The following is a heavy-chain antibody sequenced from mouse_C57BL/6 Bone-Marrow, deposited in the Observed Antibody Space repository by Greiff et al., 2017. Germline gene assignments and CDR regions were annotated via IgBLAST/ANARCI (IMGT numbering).Heavy chain of an antibody. J-gene: IGHJ4*01. D-gene: IGHD1-1*01. CDR1: GYTFTSYW. V-gene: IGHV1-7*01. CDR3: TRLRRFNSMDY. CDR2: IYPGSGYT. Sequence: QVQLQQSGAELAKPGASVKLSCKASGYTFTSYWMHWVKQRPGQGLEWIGYIYPGSGYTKYNQKFKDKATLTADKSSSTAYMQLSNLTYEDSAVSNCTRLRRFNSMDYWGQGTTVTVSS.